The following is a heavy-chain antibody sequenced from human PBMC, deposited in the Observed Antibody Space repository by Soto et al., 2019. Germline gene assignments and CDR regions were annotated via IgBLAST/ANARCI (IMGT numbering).Heavy chain of an antibody. Sequence: QVPLVQSGTEVKRPGDSVKVSCKASGYTFTGYYVHWVRQAPGQGLEWMGWINPNSGDTYLAQRFQGRVTMKRDTSIGTAYMELRGLTSDDTAEYYCAKGGAIVAAGTRVYLYNAMDVWGQGTTVTVSS. D-gene: IGHD1-26*01. CDR2: INPNSGDT. CDR1: GYTFTGYY. J-gene: IGHJ6*02. CDR3: AKGGAIVAAGTRVYLYNAMDV. V-gene: IGHV1-2*02.